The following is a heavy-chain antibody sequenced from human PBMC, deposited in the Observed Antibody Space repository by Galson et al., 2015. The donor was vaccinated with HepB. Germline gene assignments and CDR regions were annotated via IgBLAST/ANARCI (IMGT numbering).Heavy chain of an antibody. D-gene: IGHD6-13*01. Sequence: SLRLSCAASGFTFSSYAMHWVRQAPGKGLEWVAVISYDGSNKYYADSVKGRFTISRDNSKNTLYLQMNSLRAEDTAVYYCARIVGIAAAGADSWGQGTLVTVSS. CDR1: GFTFSSYA. J-gene: IGHJ4*02. CDR3: ARIVGIAAAGADS. CDR2: ISYDGSNK. V-gene: IGHV3-30*04.